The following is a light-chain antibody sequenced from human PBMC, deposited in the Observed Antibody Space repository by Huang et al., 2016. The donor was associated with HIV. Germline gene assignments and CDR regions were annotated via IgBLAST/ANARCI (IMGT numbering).Light chain of an antibody. Sequence: EIVLTQSPVTLSLSPGERATLSCRASQSVSNYLVWYQQKPGQAPRLLIYDASNSATGIPARFSGSGSGTDFTLTISSLEPEDFAVYYCQQRSNWPPLTFGGGTKVEIK. V-gene: IGKV3-11*01. CDR3: QQRSNWPPLT. J-gene: IGKJ4*01. CDR1: QSVSNY. CDR2: DAS.